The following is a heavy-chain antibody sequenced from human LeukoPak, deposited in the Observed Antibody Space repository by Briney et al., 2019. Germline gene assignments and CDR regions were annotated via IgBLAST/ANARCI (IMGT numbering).Heavy chain of an antibody. CDR1: GFTFSDYY. V-gene: IGHV3-11*06. CDR3: ARDALMIVGATLPDY. CDR2: ISSSSSYT. J-gene: IGHJ4*02. Sequence: GGSQRLSCAASGFTFSDYYMSWIRQAPGKGLEWVSYISSSSSYTNYADSVKGRFTISRDNAKNSLYLQMNSLRAEDTAVYYCARDALMIVGATLPDYWGQGTLVTVSS. D-gene: IGHD1-26*01.